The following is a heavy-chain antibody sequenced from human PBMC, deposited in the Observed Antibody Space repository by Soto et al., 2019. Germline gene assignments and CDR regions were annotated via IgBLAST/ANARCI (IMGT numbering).Heavy chain of an antibody. D-gene: IGHD3-9*01. CDR3: ARGGGGLRYFDWWRPNYYYGMDV. Sequence: QVQLVQSGAEVKKPGASVKVSCKASGYTFTSYDINWVRQATGQGLEWMGWMNPNSGNTGYAQKCQGRVTMPRNTAISTADMELSSLRSEDTAVYYWARGGGGLRYFDWWRPNYYYGMDVWGQGTTVTVSS. CDR2: MNPNSGNT. V-gene: IGHV1-8*01. CDR1: GYTFTSYD. J-gene: IGHJ6*02.